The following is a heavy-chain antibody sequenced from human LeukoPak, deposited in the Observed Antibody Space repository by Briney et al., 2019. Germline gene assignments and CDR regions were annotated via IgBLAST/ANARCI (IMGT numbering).Heavy chain of an antibody. CDR2: INPNSGGT. Sequence: GASVKVSCKASGYTFTGYYMHWVRQAPGQGLEWTGWINPNSGGTNYAQKFQGRVTMTRDTSISTAYMELSRLRSDDTAVYYCARDAHYGDYSPYNWFDPWGQGTLVTVSS. V-gene: IGHV1-2*02. J-gene: IGHJ5*02. CDR3: ARDAHYGDYSPYNWFDP. D-gene: IGHD4-17*01. CDR1: GYTFTGYY.